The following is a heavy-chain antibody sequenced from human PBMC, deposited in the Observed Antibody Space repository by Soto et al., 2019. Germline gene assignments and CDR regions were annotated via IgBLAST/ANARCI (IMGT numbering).Heavy chain of an antibody. V-gene: IGHV1-18*01. CDR2: ISAYNGNT. J-gene: IGHJ6*02. Sequence: QVQLVQSGAEVKKPGASVKVSCKASGYTFTSYGISWVRQAPGQGLEWMGWISAYNGNTNYAQKLQGRVTMATDTSTRPAYRGLRGIRSDETAVYYCSRGGVLGENYYAYGTGVVGQGNTVTVSS. D-gene: IGHD2-8*02. CDR1: GYTFTSYG. CDR3: SRGGVLGENYYAYGTGV.